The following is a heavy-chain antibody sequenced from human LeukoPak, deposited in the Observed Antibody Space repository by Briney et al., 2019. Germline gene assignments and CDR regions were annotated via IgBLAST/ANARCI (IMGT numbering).Heavy chain of an antibody. CDR1: GFTFSDYY. CDR3: AKDRSTILMIYATDY. CDR2: ISSSGSTI. Sequence: PGGSLRLSCAASGFTFSDYYMSWIRQAPGKGLEWVSYISSSGSTIYYADSVKGRFTISRDNAKNSLYLQMNSLRAEDTALYYCAKDRSTILMIYATDYWGQGTLVTVSS. D-gene: IGHD5/OR15-5a*01. J-gene: IGHJ4*02. V-gene: IGHV3-11*04.